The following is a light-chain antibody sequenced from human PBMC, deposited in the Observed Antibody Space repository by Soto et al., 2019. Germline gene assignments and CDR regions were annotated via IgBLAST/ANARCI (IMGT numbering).Light chain of an antibody. V-gene: IGKV3-20*01. CDR2: GAS. CDR1: QSVRSGY. CDR3: QHYDNSPWT. Sequence: EIVLTQSPGTLSLSPGERATLSCRASQSVRSGYLAWYQQKPGQAPRLLIYGASSRSTGIPDRFSGSGSGTDFTLTISRLEPEDFAVYYCQHYDNSPWTFGQGTKLEIK. J-gene: IGKJ1*01.